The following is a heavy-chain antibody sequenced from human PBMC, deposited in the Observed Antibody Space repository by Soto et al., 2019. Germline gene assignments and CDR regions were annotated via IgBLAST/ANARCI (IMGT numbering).Heavy chain of an antibody. D-gene: IGHD4-4*01. Sequence: GGSLRLSCAASGFTFSSYAMSWVRQAPGKGLEWVSAISGSGGSTYYADSVKGRFTISRDNSKNTLYLQMNSLRAEDTAVSYCLSRWLHLTGPTVQVYYFDSWGQGTLVTVSS. CDR1: GFTFSSYA. V-gene: IGHV3-23*01. CDR3: LSRWLHLTGPTVQVYYFDS. J-gene: IGHJ4*02. CDR2: ISGSGGST.